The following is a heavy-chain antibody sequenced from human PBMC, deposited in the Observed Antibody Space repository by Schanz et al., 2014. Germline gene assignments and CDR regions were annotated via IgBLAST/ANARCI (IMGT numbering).Heavy chain of an antibody. CDR1: GFTFSSYG. V-gene: IGHV3-33*01. CDR2: IWYDGSNK. CDR3: ARDGDFDY. Sequence: QVQLVESGGGVVQPGRSLRLSCAASGFTFSSYGMHWVRQAPGKGLEWVAIIWYDGSNKYYADSVKGRFTISRDNSKNTLVLQMSSLRAEDTAVYYCARDGDFDYWSQGTLVNVSS. J-gene: IGHJ4*02.